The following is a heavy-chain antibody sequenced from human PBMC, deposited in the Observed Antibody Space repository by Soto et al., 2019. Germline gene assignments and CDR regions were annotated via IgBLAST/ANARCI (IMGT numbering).Heavy chain of an antibody. CDR1: GFTFSSYG. CDR2: ISDDGSNK. V-gene: IGHV3-30*18. J-gene: IGHJ4*02. CDR3: AKDLYGEGVGVDY. Sequence: QVQLVESGGGVVQPGRSLRLSCAASGFTFSSYGMHWVRQAPGKGLEWVAAISDDGSNKYYADSVKGRLTLSRYNSKNTWSLQMNSLRAEDPAVYYCAKDLYGEGVGVDYWGQGTLVTVSS. D-gene: IGHD4-17*01.